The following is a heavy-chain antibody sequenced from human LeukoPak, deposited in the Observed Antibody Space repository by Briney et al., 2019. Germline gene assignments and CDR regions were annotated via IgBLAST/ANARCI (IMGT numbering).Heavy chain of an antibody. CDR1: GGSISSSSYY. CDR3: ASRTIESDY. V-gene: IGHV4-39*01. J-gene: IGHJ4*02. CDR2: IYYSGST. Sequence: SETLSLTCTVSGGSISSSSYYWGWIRQPPGKGLEWIGSIYYSGSTYYNPSLKSRVTISVDTSKNQFSLKLSSVTAADTAVYYCASRTIESDYWGQGTLVTVSS. D-gene: IGHD3-9*01.